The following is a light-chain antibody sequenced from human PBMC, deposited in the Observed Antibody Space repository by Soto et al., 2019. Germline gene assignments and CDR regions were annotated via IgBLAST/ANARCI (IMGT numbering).Light chain of an antibody. CDR2: GTS. Sequence: DIVMTQSPATLSLSPGERATLSCRASRSVNSNLAWYQQKAGQAPRLLIYGTSTRATGIPARFSGSGSGTDFTLTISRLQFEDFSVYYCQQYNNWPRTFGQGTKVDI. CDR3: QQYNNWPRT. J-gene: IGKJ1*01. V-gene: IGKV3-15*01. CDR1: RSVNSN.